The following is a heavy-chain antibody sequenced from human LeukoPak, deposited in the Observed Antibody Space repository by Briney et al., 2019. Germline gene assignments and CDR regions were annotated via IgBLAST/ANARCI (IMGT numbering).Heavy chain of an antibody. J-gene: IGHJ4*02. CDR2: IKQDGSEK. Sequence: GGSLRLSCAASGFTFSKAWMSWVRQAPGKGLEWVANIKQDGSEKFYVDSVKGRFTISRDNAKNSLYLQMNSLRADDTAVYFCARDRWGYSYGGDWGQGTLVTVSS. D-gene: IGHD5-18*01. CDR3: ARDRWGYSYGGD. CDR1: GFTFSKAW. V-gene: IGHV3-7*01.